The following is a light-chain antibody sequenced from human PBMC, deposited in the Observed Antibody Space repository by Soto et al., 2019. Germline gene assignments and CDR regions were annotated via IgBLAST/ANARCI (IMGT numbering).Light chain of an antibody. CDR1: SGHSSNA. Sequence: QSVLTQSPSASASLGASVKLTCVLNSGHSSNAIARHQQQPGKGPRYLMKLNNDASHSKGDGIPDRFSGSSSGAERNFTISSLQSDDEADFYCQTWGTGPWVFGGGTKLTVL. CDR2: LNNDASH. V-gene: IGLV4-69*01. CDR3: QTWGTGPWV. J-gene: IGLJ3*02.